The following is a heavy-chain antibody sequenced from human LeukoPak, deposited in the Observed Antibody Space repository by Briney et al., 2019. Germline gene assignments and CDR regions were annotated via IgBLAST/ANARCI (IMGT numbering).Heavy chain of an antibody. J-gene: IGHJ6*02. Sequence: GASVKVSCKASGYTFTTYGISWVRQAPGQGLEWMGWISAYNGNTNHAQKLQGRVTMTTDTSTSTAYMELSSLRSEDTAVYYCFRGIVVVPAAKKAYYGMDVWGQGTTVTVSS. CDR3: FRGIVVVPAAKKAYYGMDV. V-gene: IGHV1-18*01. CDR1: GYTFTTYG. CDR2: ISAYNGNT. D-gene: IGHD2-2*01.